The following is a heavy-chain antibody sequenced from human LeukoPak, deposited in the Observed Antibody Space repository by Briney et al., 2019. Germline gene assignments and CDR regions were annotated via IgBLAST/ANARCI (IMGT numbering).Heavy chain of an antibody. J-gene: IGHJ4*02. Sequence: SETLSLTCAVYGGSFSGYYWSWIRQPPGKGLEWIGEINHSGSTNYNPSLKSRVTISVDTSKNQFSLKLSSATAADTAVYYCARARGLTYYFDYWGQGTLVTVSS. CDR2: INHSGST. CDR3: ARARGLTYYFDY. CDR1: GGSFSGYY. V-gene: IGHV4-34*01.